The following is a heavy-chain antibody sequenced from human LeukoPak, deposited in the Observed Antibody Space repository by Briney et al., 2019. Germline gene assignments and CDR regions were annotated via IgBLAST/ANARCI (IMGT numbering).Heavy chain of an antibody. J-gene: IGHJ4*02. CDR1: GGSFSGYY. CDR3: ASVNSTPYP. V-gene: IGHV4-34*01. D-gene: IGHD2-15*01. Sequence: SETLSLTCAVYGGSFSGYYWSWIRQPPGKGLEWIGEINHSGSTNYNPSLKSRVTISVDTSKNQFSLKLSSVTAADTAVYYCASVNSTPYPWGQEPWSPSPQ. CDR2: INHSGST.